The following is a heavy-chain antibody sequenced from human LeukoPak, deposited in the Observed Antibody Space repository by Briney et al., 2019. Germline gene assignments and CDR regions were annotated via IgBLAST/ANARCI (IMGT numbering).Heavy chain of an antibody. Sequence: GGSLRLSCAASGFNFDDYAMDWVRQAPGRGLEWVSLISGDGGITYYADFVKGRFTISRDNSKNTLFLQMNGLRAEDTAVYYCARSPLTIRAFDYWGQGTLVTVSS. V-gene: IGHV3-43*02. CDR3: ARSPLTIRAFDY. J-gene: IGHJ4*02. CDR2: ISGDGGIT. D-gene: IGHD5-24*01. CDR1: GFNFDDYA.